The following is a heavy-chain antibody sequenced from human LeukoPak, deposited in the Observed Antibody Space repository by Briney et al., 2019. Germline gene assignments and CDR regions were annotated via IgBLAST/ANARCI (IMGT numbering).Heavy chain of an antibody. CDR1: GGSISSSSYY. CDR3: ANYDYRFSGD. CDR2: IYYSGST. D-gene: IGHD4-11*01. V-gene: IGHV4-39*01. J-gene: IGHJ4*02. Sequence: PSETLSLTCTVSGGSISSSSYYWGWIRQPPGKGLEWIGSIYYSGSTYYNASLKSRVTISVDTSKNQFSLNLSSVTAADTAVYYCANYDYRFSGDWGQGTLVTVSS.